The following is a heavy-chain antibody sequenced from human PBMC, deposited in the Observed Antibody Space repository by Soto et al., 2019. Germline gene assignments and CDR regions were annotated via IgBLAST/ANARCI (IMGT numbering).Heavy chain of an antibody. CDR2: IKSKTDGGKT. D-gene: IGHD3-3*01. J-gene: IGHJ4*02. Sequence: EVQLVESGGGLVKPGGSLRLSCAASGFTFSNAWMSWVRQAPGKGLEWVGRIKSKTDGGKTDYAAPVKGRFTISRDDSKNTLYLQMNSLKTEDTAVYYCTTVGYYDFWSGFFDDYWGQGTLVTVSS. CDR3: TTVGYYDFWSGFFDDY. CDR1: GFTFSNAW. V-gene: IGHV3-15*01.